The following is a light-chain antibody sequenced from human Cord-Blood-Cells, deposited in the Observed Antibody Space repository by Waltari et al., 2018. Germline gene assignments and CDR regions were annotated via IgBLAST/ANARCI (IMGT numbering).Light chain of an antibody. J-gene: IGLJ1*01. CDR1: SSDVGGYNY. V-gene: IGLV2-14*03. Sequence: HSALTQPASVSGSSGQSITISCTGTSSDVGGYNYVSWYQQLPGKASKLMIYDVSKRPSGVSNRFSGSKSGNTASLTISGLQAEDEADYYCSSYTSSSTLYVFGTGTKVTVL. CDR3: SSYTSSSTLYV. CDR2: DVS.